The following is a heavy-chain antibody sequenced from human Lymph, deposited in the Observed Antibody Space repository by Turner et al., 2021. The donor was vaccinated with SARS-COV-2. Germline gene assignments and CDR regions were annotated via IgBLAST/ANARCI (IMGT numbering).Heavy chain of an antibody. J-gene: IGHJ4*02. V-gene: IGHV3-7*01. CDR3: ARMGSSSWYFDY. CDR1: GFTFSYYW. Sequence: EVQLVAAGGGLVQPGGSLRPTCAASGFTFSYYWMSWVRQAPGKGLEWVANIKQDGSEKYYVDSVKGRFTISRDNAKNSLFLQMNSLRAEDTAVYYCARMGSSSWYFDYWGQGTLVTVSS. CDR2: IKQDGSEK. D-gene: IGHD1-26*01.